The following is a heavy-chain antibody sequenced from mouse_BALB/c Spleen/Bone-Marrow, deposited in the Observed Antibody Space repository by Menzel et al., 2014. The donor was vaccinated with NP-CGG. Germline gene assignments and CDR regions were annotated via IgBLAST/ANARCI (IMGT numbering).Heavy chain of an antibody. D-gene: IGHD2-10*01. Sequence: QVQLQQSGAELVKPGASAKLSCKASGYTFTSYYLYWVKQRPGQGLEWIGEINPSNGGTNFNERFKSKASLTVDKSSSTAYMQLNSLTSEDSAVYYCTRRSLLSDYYSMDYWGQGTSVTASS. CDR1: GYTFTSYY. CDR2: INPSNGGT. CDR3: TRRSLLSDYYSMDY. J-gene: IGHJ4*01. V-gene: IGHV1S81*02.